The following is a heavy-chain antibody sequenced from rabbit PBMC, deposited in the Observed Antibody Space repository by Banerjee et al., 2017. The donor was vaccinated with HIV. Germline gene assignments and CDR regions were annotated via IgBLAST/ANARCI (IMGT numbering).Heavy chain of an antibody. CDR2: IYTGSSGST. V-gene: IGHV1S45*01. CDR1: GFSFSSGYY. J-gene: IGHJ4*01. Sequence: QEQLVESGGGLVKPEGSLTLTCTASGFSFSSGYYMCWVRQAPGKGLEWIACIYTGSSGSTYYASWANGRFTISKTSSTTVTLQMTSLTAADTATYFCARDLAGVIGWNFNLWGPGTLVTVS. CDR3: ARDLAGVIGWNFNL. D-gene: IGHD4-1*01.